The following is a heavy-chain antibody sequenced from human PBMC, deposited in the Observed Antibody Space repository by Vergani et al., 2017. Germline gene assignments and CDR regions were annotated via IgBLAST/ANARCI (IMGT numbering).Heavy chain of an antibody. CDR2: ISSSGSTI. J-gene: IGHJ5*02. D-gene: IGHD2-15*01. V-gene: IGHV3-48*03. CDR3: ARDPTDLYCSGGSCYWFDP. Sequence: EVQLVESGGGLVQPGGSLRLSCAASGFTFSSYEMNWVRQAPGKGLEWVSYISSSGSTIYYADSVKGRFTISRDNAKNSLYLQMNSLRAEDTAVYYCARDPTDLYCSGGSCYWFDPWGQGTLVTVSS. CDR1: GFTFSSYE.